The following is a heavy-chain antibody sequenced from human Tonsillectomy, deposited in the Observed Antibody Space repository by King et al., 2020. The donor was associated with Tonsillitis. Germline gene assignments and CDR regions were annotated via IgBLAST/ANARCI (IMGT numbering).Heavy chain of an antibody. D-gene: IGHD2-15*01. V-gene: IGHV4-59*08. J-gene: IGHJ4*02. Sequence: VQLQESGPGLVKPSETLSLTCTVSGGSISSYYWSWIRQPPGKGLEWIGYIYYSGSTNYNPSLKSRVTISIDTSKNQFSLKLSSVTAAHTAVYYCARLQSSYCSGGTCYSGWFDYWGQGTLVTVSS. CDR2: IYYSGST. CDR3: ARLQSSYCSGGTCYSGWFDY. CDR1: GGSISSYY.